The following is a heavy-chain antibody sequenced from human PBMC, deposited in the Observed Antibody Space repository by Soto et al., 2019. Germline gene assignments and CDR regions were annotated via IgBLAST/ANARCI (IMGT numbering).Heavy chain of an antibody. Sequence: GGSLRLSCEASGFTFSSYTMNWVRRAPGKGLEWVATIGGSGDGTYYGDSVKGRFTISRDNSKNTVYLQMNSLRAEDTAIYYCARSWGVHRDIDYWGQGTLVTVSS. V-gene: IGHV3-23*01. CDR2: IGGSGDGT. D-gene: IGHD2-8*01. J-gene: IGHJ4*02. CDR1: GFTFSSYT. CDR3: ARSWGVHRDIDY.